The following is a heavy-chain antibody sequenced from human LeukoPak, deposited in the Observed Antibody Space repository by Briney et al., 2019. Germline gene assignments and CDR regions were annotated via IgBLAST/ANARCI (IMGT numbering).Heavy chain of an antibody. V-gene: IGHV1-2*02. J-gene: IGHJ5*02. CDR3: ASLGDSRYFKVMGFGP. CDR1: GYTFTSYA. D-gene: IGHD3-9*01. Sequence: ASVKVSCKASGYTFTSYAMNWVRQAPGQGLEWMGWINPNSGGTNYAQKFQGRVTMTWDTSISSAYMELSSLRSDDTAIYYCASLGDSRYFKVMGFGPWGQGTLVTVSS. CDR2: INPNSGGT.